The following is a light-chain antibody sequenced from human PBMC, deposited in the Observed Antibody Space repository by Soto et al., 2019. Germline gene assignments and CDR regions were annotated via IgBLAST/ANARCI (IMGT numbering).Light chain of an antibody. Sequence: SYELTQPPSVSVSPGQTASITCSGDKLGDKYACWYQQKPGQSPVLVIYQDSKRPSGIPERFSGSNSGNTASLTISGTQVIDEAVYYCQAWDNPTLVFGGGTNLTVL. V-gene: IGLV3-1*01. CDR1: KLGDKY. CDR3: QAWDNPTLV. J-gene: IGLJ2*01. CDR2: QDS.